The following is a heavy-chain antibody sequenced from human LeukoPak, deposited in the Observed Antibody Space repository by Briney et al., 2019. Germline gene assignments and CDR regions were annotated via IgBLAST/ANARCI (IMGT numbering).Heavy chain of an antibody. V-gene: IGHV3-23*01. D-gene: IGHD3-10*01. CDR2: ISGSGGST. J-gene: IGHJ4*02. CDR3: ARDSFHYYGSGSYHY. Sequence: GGSLRLSCAASGFTFSSYAMSWVRQAPGKGLEWVSAISGSGGSTYYADSVKGRFTISRDNSKNTLYPQMNSLRAEDTAVYYCARDSFHYYGSGSYHYWGQGTLVTVSS. CDR1: GFTFSSYA.